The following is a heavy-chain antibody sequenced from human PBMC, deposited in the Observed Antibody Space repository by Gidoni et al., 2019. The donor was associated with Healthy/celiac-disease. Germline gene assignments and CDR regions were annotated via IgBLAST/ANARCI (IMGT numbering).Heavy chain of an antibody. J-gene: IGHJ2*01. CDR2: IYYSGST. Sequence: QVQLQESGPGLVKPSQTLSLTCTVSGGPISSGGYYWSWIRQHPGKGLEWIGYIYYSGSTYYNPSLKSLVTISVDTSKNQFSLKLSSVTAADTAVYYCAREANLYYYDSSGYFQDWYFDLWGRGTLVTVSS. V-gene: IGHV4-31*01. CDR1: GGPISSGGYY. CDR3: AREANLYYYDSSGYFQDWYFDL. D-gene: IGHD3-22*01.